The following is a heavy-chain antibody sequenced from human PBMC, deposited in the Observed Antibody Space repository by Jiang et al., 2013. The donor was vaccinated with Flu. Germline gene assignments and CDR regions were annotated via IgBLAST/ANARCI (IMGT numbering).Heavy chain of an antibody. V-gene: IGHV3-23*01. CDR2: FGGRDGGT. CDR3: AKASYGNIPHSDC. D-gene: IGHD4-11*01. J-gene: IGHJ4*02. CDR1: GFTFSDYG. Sequence: VQLLESGGGLVQPGGSLRLSCAASGFTFSDYGISWVRQAPGKGLEWVSTFGGRDGGTNYADSVKGRFTISRDNSKNTVVLQMNSLRADDAAIYYCAKASYGNIPHSDCWGQGTLITVSS.